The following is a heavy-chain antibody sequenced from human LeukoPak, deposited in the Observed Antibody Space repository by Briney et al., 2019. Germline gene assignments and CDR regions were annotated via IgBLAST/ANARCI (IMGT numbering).Heavy chain of an antibody. Sequence: GGSLRLSCAASGFTFNTYVMHWVRQAPGKGLEWLAFIRYDGSNKNYADSVKGRFTISRDNTKNSLYLQMNILRAEDTAVYYCAKDGGSDPDSFDIWGQGTMVTVSS. CDR1: GFTFNTYV. CDR2: IRYDGSNK. D-gene: IGHD2-15*01. V-gene: IGHV3-30*02. J-gene: IGHJ3*02. CDR3: AKDGGSDPDSFDI.